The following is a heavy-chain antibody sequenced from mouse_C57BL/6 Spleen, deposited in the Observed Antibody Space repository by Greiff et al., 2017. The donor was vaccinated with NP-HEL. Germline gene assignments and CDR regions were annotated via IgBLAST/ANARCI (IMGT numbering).Heavy chain of an antibody. CDR3: ARGDYSNFFAY. CDR2: IDPSDSYT. CDR1: GYTFTSYW. J-gene: IGHJ3*01. D-gene: IGHD2-5*01. Sequence: QVQLQQSGAELVKPGASVKLSCKASGYTFTSYWMQWVKQRPGQGLEWIGEIDPSDSYTNYNQKFKGKATLTVDTSSSTAYMQLSSLTSEDSAVYYCARGDYSNFFAYWGQGTLVTVSA. V-gene: IGHV1-50*01.